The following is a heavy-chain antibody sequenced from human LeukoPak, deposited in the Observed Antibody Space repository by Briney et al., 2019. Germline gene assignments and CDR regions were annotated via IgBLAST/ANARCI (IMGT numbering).Heavy chain of an antibody. D-gene: IGHD2-15*01. CDR1: GFTFSSYW. J-gene: IGHJ4*02. CDR2: INSDGSST. CDR3: ASTQRGDYFDY. V-gene: IGHV3-74*01. Sequence: GGSLRLSCSASGFTFSSYWMHWVRQAPGKGLVWVSRINSDGSSTSYADSVKGRFTISRDNSKNTLYLQMNSLRAEDTAVYYCASTQRGDYFDYWGQGTLVTVSS.